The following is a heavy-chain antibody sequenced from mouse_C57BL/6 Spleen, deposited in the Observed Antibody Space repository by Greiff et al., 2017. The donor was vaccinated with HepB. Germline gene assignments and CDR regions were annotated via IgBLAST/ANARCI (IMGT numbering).Heavy chain of an antibody. J-gene: IGHJ2*01. CDR2: IYPGDGDT. Sequence: LVKPGASVKISCKASGYAFSSSWMNWVKQRPGKGLEWIGRIYPGDGDTNYNGKFKGKATLTADKSSSTAYMQLSSLTSEDSAVYFCARSAQATLDYWGQGTTLTVSS. D-gene: IGHD3-2*02. V-gene: IGHV1-82*01. CDR3: ARSAQATLDY. CDR1: GYAFSSSW.